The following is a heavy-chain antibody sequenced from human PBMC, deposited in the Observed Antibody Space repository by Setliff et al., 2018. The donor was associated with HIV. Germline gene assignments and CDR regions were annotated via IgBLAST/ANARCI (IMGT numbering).Heavy chain of an antibody. CDR2: ISGYNGNT. CDR3: ARDYWKVPDH. CDR1: GYTFTAYG. V-gene: IGHV1-18*01. Sequence: ASVKVSCKASGYTFTAYGINWVRQAPGLGLEWMGWISGYNGNTEYAQKFQGRVTMTRDTSTSTAYMEGRGLRSDDTAVYYCARDYWKVPDHWGQGTLVTVSS. J-gene: IGHJ4*02. D-gene: IGHD1-1*01.